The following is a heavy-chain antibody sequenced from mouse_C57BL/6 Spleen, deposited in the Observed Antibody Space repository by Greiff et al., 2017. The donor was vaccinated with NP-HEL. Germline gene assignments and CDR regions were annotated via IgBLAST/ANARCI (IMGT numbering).Heavy chain of an antibody. CDR3: AIGPYYGSSTGWFDV. D-gene: IGHD1-1*01. CDR2: IHPSDSDT. CDR1: GYTFTSYW. Sequence: VQLQQPGAELVKPGASVKVSCKASGYTFTSYWMHWVKQRPGQGLEWIGRIHPSDSDTNYNQKFKGKATLTVDKSSSTAYMQLSSLTSEDSAVYYCAIGPYYGSSTGWFDVWGTGTTVTVSS. V-gene: IGHV1-74*01. J-gene: IGHJ1*03.